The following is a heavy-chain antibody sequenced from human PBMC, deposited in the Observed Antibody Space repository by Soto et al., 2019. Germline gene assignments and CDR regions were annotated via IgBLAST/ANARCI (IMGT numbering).Heavy chain of an antibody. CDR1: GYTFTNYG. V-gene: IGHV1-18*04. D-gene: IGHD2-15*01. Sequence: QVQLVQSGAEVKKPGASVNISCKASGYTFTNYGVSWVRQAPGQGLEWMGWISAYSGVTHYPQHLQGRVTITTDTATTTAYLELGSVTSDDTAVYYCARRTPCASVLYCAGDFWGQGTLITVSS. CDR3: ARRTPCASVLYCAGDF. CDR2: ISAYSGVT. J-gene: IGHJ4*02.